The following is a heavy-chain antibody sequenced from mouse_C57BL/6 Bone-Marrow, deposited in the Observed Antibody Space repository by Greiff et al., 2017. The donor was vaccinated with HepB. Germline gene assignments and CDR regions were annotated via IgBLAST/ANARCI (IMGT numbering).Heavy chain of an antibody. J-gene: IGHJ1*03. V-gene: IGHV1-76*01. CDR3: ARRLRRGYFDV. D-gene: IGHD1-2*01. Sequence: QVQLQQSGAELVRPGASVKLSCKASGYTFTDYYINWVKQRPGQGLEWIARIYPGSGNTYYNEKFKGKATLTAEKSSSTAYMQLSSLTSEDSAVYFCARRLRRGYFDVWGTGTTVTVSS. CDR2: IYPGSGNT. CDR1: GYTFTDYY.